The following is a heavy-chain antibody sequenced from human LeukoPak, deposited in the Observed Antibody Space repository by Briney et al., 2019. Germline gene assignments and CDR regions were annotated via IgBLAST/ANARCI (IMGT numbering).Heavy chain of an antibody. CDR3: ARVYSSSRGNYFDY. D-gene: IGHD6-13*01. J-gene: IGHJ4*02. Sequence: ASVKVSCKASGHIFTTFAIHWVRQAPGQSLEWMGWINAGNGNTIYSQKFQGRVTITRDTSASTAYMELSSLRSEDTAVYYCARVYSSSRGNYFDYWGQGTLVTVSS. V-gene: IGHV1-3*01. CDR2: INAGNGNT. CDR1: GHIFTTFA.